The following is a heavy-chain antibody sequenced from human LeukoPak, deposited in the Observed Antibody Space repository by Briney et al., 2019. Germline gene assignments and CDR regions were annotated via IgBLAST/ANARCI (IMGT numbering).Heavy chain of an antibody. J-gene: IGHJ3*02. D-gene: IGHD4-23*01. CDR3: ARSDYGGSSDDAFDI. Sequence: GGSLRLSCAASGFTFSSYSMNWVRQAPGKGLQWVSSISTSSNYIYYADSVKGRLTISRDNAKNSLYLQMNSLRAEDTAVYYCARSDYGGSSDDAFDIWGQGTMVTVSS. CDR1: GFTFSSYS. V-gene: IGHV3-21*01. CDR2: ISTSSNYI.